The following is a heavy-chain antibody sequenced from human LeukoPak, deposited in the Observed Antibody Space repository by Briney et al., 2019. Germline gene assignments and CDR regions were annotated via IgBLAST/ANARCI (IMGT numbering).Heavy chain of an antibody. CDR2: INPSGGST. CDR1: GYSFTSYY. Sequence: ASVKVSCKTSGYSFTSYYIHWVRPAPGQGLEWMGIINPSGGSTTYAPKLQGRLTMASDTSTSTVYMELSSLRSEDTAMYYCARSSAYYNEADIWGQGTMVTVSS. CDR3: ARSSAYYNEADI. J-gene: IGHJ3*02. V-gene: IGHV1-46*04. D-gene: IGHD1-26*01.